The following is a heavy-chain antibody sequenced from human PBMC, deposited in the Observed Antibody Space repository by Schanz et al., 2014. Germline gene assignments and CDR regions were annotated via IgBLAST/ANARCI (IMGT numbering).Heavy chain of an antibody. Sequence: EVQLVESGGGLVQPGGSLSLSCAASGFSFSNYAMSWIRQAPGKGLEWVGRIENNANGATTDYAAPVKGRFTVSRDDSRNTLYLQMNTLRTDDTALYYCTTFNNRDALYIWGQGTMVSVSS. CDR3: TTFNNRDALYI. V-gene: IGHV3-15*04. CDR2: IENNANGATT. CDR1: GFSFSNYA. D-gene: IGHD1-20*01. J-gene: IGHJ3*02.